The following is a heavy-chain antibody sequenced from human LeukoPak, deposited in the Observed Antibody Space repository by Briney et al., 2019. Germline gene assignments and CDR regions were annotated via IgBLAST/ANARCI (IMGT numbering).Heavy chain of an antibody. CDR2: IYYSGST. V-gene: IGHV4-59*06. Sequence: SETLSLTCTVSGGSISSYYWRWLRQPPGKGLEWIGYIYYSGSTYYNLSLKSRVTISVDTSKNQFSLKLSSVTAADTAVYYCARSSTDLMKVAAKGSIYFDYWGQGTLVTVSS. CDR1: GGSISSYY. CDR3: ARSSTDLMKVAAKGSIYFDY. D-gene: IGHD2-15*01. J-gene: IGHJ4*02.